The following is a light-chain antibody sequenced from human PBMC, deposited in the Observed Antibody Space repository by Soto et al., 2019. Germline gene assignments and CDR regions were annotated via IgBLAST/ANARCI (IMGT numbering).Light chain of an antibody. J-gene: IGKJ2*01. V-gene: IGKV4-1*01. CDR2: WAS. Sequence: DIVMTQFPDSLAVSLGERATVNCMSSQSVLYNSNNKNYLAWYQQKPGQPPKLLIYWASTRESGIPDRFSGSGSGTDFTLTISSLQAEDVAVYYCHQYYTTPYTFGQGNKLEI. CDR1: QSVLYNSNNKNY. CDR3: HQYYTTPYT.